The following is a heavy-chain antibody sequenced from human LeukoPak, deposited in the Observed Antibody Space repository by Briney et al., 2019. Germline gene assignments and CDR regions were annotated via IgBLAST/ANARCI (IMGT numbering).Heavy chain of an antibody. CDR3: AKDDSWAYGEMLYFQH. V-gene: IGHV3-23*01. Sequence: PGGSLRLSCAASGFTFSSYAMSWVRQAPGKGLEWVSASSGSGGSTYYADSVKGRFTISRDNSKNTLYLQMNSLRAEDTAVYYCAKDDSWAYGEMLYFQHWGQGTLVTVSS. J-gene: IGHJ1*01. CDR1: GFTFSSYA. D-gene: IGHD4-17*01. CDR2: SSGSGGST.